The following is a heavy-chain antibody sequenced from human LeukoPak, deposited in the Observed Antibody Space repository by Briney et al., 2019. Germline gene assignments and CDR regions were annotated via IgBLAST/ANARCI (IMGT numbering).Heavy chain of an antibody. D-gene: IGHD3-10*01. Sequence: ASVKVSCKASGYTFTGFYMHWVRQAPGQGLEWMGWINPNTGGTNYAQKLRGRVTMTRDTSITTAYMELSRLTSDDTAVYYCASLGDFSGSGSYAPFDYWGQGSLVTVSS. CDR1: GYTFTGFY. CDR3: ASLGDFSGSGSYAPFDY. J-gene: IGHJ4*02. CDR2: INPNTGGT. V-gene: IGHV1-2*02.